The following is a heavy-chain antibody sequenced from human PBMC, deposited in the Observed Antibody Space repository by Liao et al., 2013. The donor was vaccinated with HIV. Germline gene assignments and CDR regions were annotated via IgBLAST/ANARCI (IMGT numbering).Heavy chain of an antibody. CDR2: IYHTGST. V-gene: IGHV4-30-4*08. J-gene: IGHJ4*02. D-gene: IGHD6-25*01. CDR3: ARERGGRRLYYFDY. CDR1: GGSISSVDYY. Sequence: QVQLQESGPGVVKPSQTLSLACTVSGGSISSVDYYWSWIRQPPGKGLEWIGYIYHTGSTYYNPSLKSRLTISVDTSKNQFSLRLNSVTAADTAVYYCARERGGRRLYYFDYWGQGTLVTVSS.